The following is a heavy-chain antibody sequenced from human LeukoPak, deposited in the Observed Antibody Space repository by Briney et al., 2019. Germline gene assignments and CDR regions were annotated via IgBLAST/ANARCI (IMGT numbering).Heavy chain of an antibody. D-gene: IGHD2-2*01. Sequence: ASVKVSCKASGYTFTSYGISWVRQAPGQGLEWMGWISAYNGNTNYAQRLQGRVTMTTDTSTSTAYMELRSLRSDDTAVYYCARDFQKRSTSCCNRFDPWGQGTLVTVSS. CDR1: GYTFTSYG. CDR2: ISAYNGNT. CDR3: ARDFQKRSTSCCNRFDP. V-gene: IGHV1-18*01. J-gene: IGHJ5*02.